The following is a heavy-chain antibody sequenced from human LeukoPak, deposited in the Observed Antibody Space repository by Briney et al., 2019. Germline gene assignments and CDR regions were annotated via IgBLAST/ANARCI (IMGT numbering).Heavy chain of an antibody. CDR3: ARRGGLSYWYFDL. CDR2: INSDGSST. CDR1: GFTLSSYW. Sequence: GGSLRLSCAASGFTLSSYWMHWVRQAPGKGLVWVSRINSDGSSTSYADSVKGRFTISRDNAKNTLYLQMNSLRAEDTAVYYCARRGGLSYWYFDLWGRGTLVTVSS. J-gene: IGHJ2*01. D-gene: IGHD3-10*01. V-gene: IGHV3-74*01.